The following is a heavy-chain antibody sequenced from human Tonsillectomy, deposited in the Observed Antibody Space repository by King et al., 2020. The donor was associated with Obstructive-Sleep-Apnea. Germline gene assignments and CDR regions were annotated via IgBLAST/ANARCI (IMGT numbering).Heavy chain of an antibody. CDR2: IYYSGST. CDR1: GGSISSSSYY. CDR3: ARDGGGYWNYDY. V-gene: IGHV4-39*07. J-gene: IGHJ4*02. D-gene: IGHD1-7*01. Sequence: QLQESGPGLVKPSETLSLTCTVSGGSISSSSYYWGWIRQPPGKGLEWIGSIYYSGSTYYNPSLKSRVTISVDTSKNQFSLKLSSVTAADTAVYYCARDGGGYWNYDYWGQGTLVTVSS.